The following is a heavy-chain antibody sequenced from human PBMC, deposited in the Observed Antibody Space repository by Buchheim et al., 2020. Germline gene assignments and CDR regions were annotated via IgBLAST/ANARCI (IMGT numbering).Heavy chain of an antibody. J-gene: IGHJ4*02. CDR2: ISAAGFTI. CDR1: GFTFSGYS. D-gene: IGHD6-19*01. Sequence: EVQLVESGGGLVQPGGSLRLSCVSSGFTFSGYSLNWVRQAPGRGLEWVSYISAAGFTIYYADSVKGRFTISKDNARTSLYLQMNNLRAEDTALYYCARAPSHAGYSSGWPYYFDYWGQGTL. V-gene: IGHV3-48*04. CDR3: ARAPSHAGYSSGWPYYFDY.